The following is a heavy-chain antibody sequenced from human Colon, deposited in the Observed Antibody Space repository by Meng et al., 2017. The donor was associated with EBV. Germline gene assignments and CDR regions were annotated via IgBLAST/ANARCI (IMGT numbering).Heavy chain of an antibody. J-gene: IGHJ5*02. Sequence: QGQPKRGGAVLLTPSQTLPRSCAVYGGSFRDYYWTWIRHPPGKGLEWIGEIDHRGNTKYNPSLKSRVTISLDTSKKQFSLKVSSVTAADSAVYYCARRGPSGNFSPWSQGALVTVSS. CDR1: GGSFRDYY. CDR2: IDHRGNT. D-gene: IGHD3-10*01. V-gene: IGHV4-34*01. CDR3: ARRGPSGNFSP.